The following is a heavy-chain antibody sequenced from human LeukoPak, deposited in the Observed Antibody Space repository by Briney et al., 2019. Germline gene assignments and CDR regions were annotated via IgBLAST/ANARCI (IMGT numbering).Heavy chain of an antibody. D-gene: IGHD2-2*01. J-gene: IGHJ6*03. CDR1: GGSISSYY. V-gene: IGHV4-4*09. Sequence: PSETLSLTCTVSGGSISSYYWSWIRQPPGKGLEWIGYIYTSGSTNYNPSLKSRVTVSVDTSKNQFSLKLSSVTAADTAVYYCARRASLGVVVPAAMPYYYMDVRGKGTTVTVSS. CDR3: ARRASLGVVVPAAMPYYYMDV. CDR2: IYTSGST.